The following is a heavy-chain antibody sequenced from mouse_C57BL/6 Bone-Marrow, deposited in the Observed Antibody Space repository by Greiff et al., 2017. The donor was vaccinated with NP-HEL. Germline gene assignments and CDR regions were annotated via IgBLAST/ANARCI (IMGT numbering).Heavy chain of an antibody. V-gene: IGHV1-74*01. CDR2: IHPSDSDT. Sequence: QVQLQQPGAELVKPGASVKVSCKASGYTFTSYCMHWVKQRPGQGLEWIGRIHPSDSDTNYTQKFKGKATLTVDKSSSTSYMQLISLTSEASAVYYCAVCYYGSYWYFDVWGTGTTVTVSS. CDR1: GYTFTSYC. D-gene: IGHD1-1*01. CDR3: AVCYYGSYWYFDV. J-gene: IGHJ1*03.